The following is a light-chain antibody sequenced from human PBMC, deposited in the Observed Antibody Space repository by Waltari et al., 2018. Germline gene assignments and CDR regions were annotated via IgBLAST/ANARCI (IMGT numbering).Light chain of an antibody. CDR1: QNINKW. CDR2: KAT. V-gene: IGKV1-5*03. CDR3: QQFYSYPWT. Sequence: DIQMTQSPSTLSALVGDRVTDTCRASQNINKWLAWYQQKPGKAPRLLIYKATTLESGVPSRFRGSGSGTEFTLTINSLQPDDFGTYYCQQFYSYPWTFGQGTKVE. J-gene: IGKJ1*01.